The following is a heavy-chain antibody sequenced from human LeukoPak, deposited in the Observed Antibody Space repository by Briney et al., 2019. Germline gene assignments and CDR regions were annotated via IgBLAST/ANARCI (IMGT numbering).Heavy chain of an antibody. V-gene: IGHV6-1*01. J-gene: IGHJ5*02. CDR2: TYYRSKWHS. CDR3: ARGPGRIDP. Sequence: SQTLSLTCAISGDSFSSNNAAWNWIRQSPSRGLEWLGRTYYRSKWHSHYAASVKSRIIIKPDSSKNQFSLQLNSVTPEDTAVYYCARGPGRIDPWGQGILVTVSS. CDR1: GDSFSSNNAA.